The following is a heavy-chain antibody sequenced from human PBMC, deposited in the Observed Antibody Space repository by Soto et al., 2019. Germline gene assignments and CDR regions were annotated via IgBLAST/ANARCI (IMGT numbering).Heavy chain of an antibody. CDR2: ISSSSNTI. Sequence: GGSLRLSCAASGFTFSSYSMNWVRQAPGKGLEWVSYISSSSNTIYYADSVKGRFTISRDNAKNSLYLQMNSLRDEDTAVYSCARDPYSYGNPLIDYWGQGTLVTVSS. CDR1: GFTFSSYS. V-gene: IGHV3-48*02. J-gene: IGHJ4*02. D-gene: IGHD5-18*01. CDR3: ARDPYSYGNPLIDY.